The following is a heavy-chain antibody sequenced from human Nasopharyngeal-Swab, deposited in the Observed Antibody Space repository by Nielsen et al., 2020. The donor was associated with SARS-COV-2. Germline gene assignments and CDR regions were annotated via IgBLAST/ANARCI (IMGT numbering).Heavy chain of an antibody. CDR3: AKKTVGTYPFDY. D-gene: IGHD3-16*02. Sequence: ESLKISCIASGFTSSTSSLTWLRQPPGKGLQWVSTLGTAGDTYYADSVKGRFTISRDNSKNTLYLQMNSLRAEDTAVYYCAKKTVGTYPFDYWGQGTLVTLSS. V-gene: IGHV3-23*01. CDR1: GFTSSTSS. J-gene: IGHJ4*02. CDR2: LGTAGDT.